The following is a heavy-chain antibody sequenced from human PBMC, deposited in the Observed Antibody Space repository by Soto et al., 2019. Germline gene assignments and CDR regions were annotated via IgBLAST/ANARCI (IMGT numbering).Heavy chain of an antibody. J-gene: IGHJ6*02. V-gene: IGHV1-18*01. CDR3: ASLYCSSTSCPYYYYYYGMDV. CDR2: ISAYNGNT. Sequence: VASVKVSCKASGYTFTSYGISWVRQAPGQGLEWMGWISAYNGNTNYAQKLQGRVTMTTDTSTSTAYMELRSLRSDDTAVYYCASLYCSSTSCPYYYYYYGMDVWGQGTTVTVSS. D-gene: IGHD2-2*01. CDR1: GYTFTSYG.